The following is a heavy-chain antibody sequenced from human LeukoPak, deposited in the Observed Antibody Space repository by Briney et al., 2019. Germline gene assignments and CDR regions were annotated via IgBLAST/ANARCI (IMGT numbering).Heavy chain of an antibody. D-gene: IGHD6-13*01. Sequence: SVNVSCKASGGTFSSYAISWVRQAPGQGLEWMGGIIHIFGTANYAQKFQGRVTITADESTSTAYMELSSLRSEDTAVYYRAREKLDSSSSWGQGTLVTVSS. V-gene: IGHV1-69*13. CDR1: GGTFSSYA. CDR2: IIHIFGTA. CDR3: AREKLDSSSS. J-gene: IGHJ4*02.